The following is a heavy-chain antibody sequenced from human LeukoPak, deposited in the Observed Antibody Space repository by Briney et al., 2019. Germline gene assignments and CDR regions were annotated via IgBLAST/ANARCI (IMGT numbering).Heavy chain of an antibody. D-gene: IGHD6-19*01. CDR3: ARAVVLYGSGWYYFDY. Sequence: PSRTPSPIPRVSGLSICSFYSRWVWQPPRKGQGRIGGIYFSGSTNYNPSLKSRVTISVDTSKKQFSLKLSSVTAADTAVYYCARAVVLYGSGWYYFDYWGQGTLVTVSS. J-gene: IGHJ4*02. CDR1: GLSICSFY. V-gene: IGHV4-59*01. CDR2: IYFSGST.